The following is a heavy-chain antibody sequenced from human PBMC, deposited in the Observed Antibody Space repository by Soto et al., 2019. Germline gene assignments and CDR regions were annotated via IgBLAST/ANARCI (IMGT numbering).Heavy chain of an antibody. J-gene: IGHJ5*02. CDR3: ARARWTAAGTNWFDP. Sequence: PSETLSLTGTVSGGSISSGGYYWSWIRQHPGKGLEWIGYIYYSGSTYYNPSLKSRVTISVDTSKNQFSLKLSSVTAADTAVYYCARARWTAAGTNWFDPWGQGTLVTVSS. V-gene: IGHV4-31*03. CDR1: GGSISSGGYY. CDR2: IYYSGST. D-gene: IGHD6-13*01.